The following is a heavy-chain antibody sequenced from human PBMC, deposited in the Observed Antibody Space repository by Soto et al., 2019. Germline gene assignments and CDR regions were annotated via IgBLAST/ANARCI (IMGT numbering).Heavy chain of an antibody. V-gene: IGHV4-34*01. CDR1: GGSVSSSNNYY. D-gene: IGHD1-1*01. CDR2: MSHSGGT. J-gene: IGHJ3*02. Sequence: SETLSLTCAVYGGSVSSSNNYYLSWIRQPPGKGLEWIGEMSHSGGTHFNPSLKSRVTISVDTSKNQFSLKMSSVTAADTALYYCARVERGTATTVVDAFDIWGPGTMVTVSS. CDR3: ARVERGTATTVVDAFDI.